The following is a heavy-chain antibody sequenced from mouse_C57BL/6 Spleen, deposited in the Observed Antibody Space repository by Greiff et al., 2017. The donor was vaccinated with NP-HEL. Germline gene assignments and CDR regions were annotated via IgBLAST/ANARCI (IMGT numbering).Heavy chain of an antibody. CDR2: IWTGGGT. Sequence: VQLQQSGPGLVAPSQSLSITCTVSGFSLTSYAISWVRQPPGKGLEWLGVIWTGGGTNYNSALKSRLSISKDNSKSQVFLKMNSLQTDDTARYYCARNSYYGNYSYAMDYWGQGTSVTVSS. V-gene: IGHV2-9-1*01. CDR3: ARNSYYGNYSYAMDY. J-gene: IGHJ4*01. D-gene: IGHD2-10*01. CDR1: GFSLTSYA.